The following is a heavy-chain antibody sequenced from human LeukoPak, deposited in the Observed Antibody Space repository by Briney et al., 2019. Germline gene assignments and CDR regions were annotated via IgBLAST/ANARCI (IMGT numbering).Heavy chain of an antibody. J-gene: IGHJ4*02. CDR1: GGSFSGYY. CDR2: INHSGST. V-gene: IGHV4-34*01. CDR3: ARGYCSSTSCWNYFDY. Sequence: SSETLSLTCAVYGGSFSGYYWSWIRQPPGKGLEGRGEINHSGSTNYNPSLKSRVTISVDTSKNQFSLKLCSVTAADTAVYYCARGYCSSTSCWNYFDYWGQGTLVTVSS. D-gene: IGHD2-2*01.